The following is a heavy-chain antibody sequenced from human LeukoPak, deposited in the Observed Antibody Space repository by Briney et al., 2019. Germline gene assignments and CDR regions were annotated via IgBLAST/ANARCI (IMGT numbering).Heavy chain of an antibody. V-gene: IGHV3-9*01. CDR1: GFLFKDYG. CDR2: INWNGGGT. D-gene: IGHD1-26*01. CDR3: AKHLRATNTYIFFGLDV. Sequence: QTGGSLRLSCAATGFLFKDYGMHWVRQPPGKGLEWVSSINWNGGGTDYADSVKGRFTISRDNAKNSLYLQMTSLRPEDTALYYCAKHLRATNTYIFFGLDVWGQGTTVTVSS. J-gene: IGHJ6*02.